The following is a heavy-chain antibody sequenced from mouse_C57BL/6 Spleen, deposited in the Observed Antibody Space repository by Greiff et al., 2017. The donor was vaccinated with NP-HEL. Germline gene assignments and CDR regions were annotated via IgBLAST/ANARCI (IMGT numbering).Heavy chain of an antibody. CDR1: GFSFNTYA. CDR3: VRQGGNDAMDY. CDR2: IRSKSNNYAT. V-gene: IGHV10-1*01. Sequence: EVQLVESGGGLVQPKGSLKLSCAASGFSFNTYAMNWVRQAPGKGLEWVARIRSKSNNYATYYADSVKDRFTISRDDSESMLYLQMNNLKTEDTAMYYCVRQGGNDAMDYWGQGTSVTVSS. J-gene: IGHJ4*01. D-gene: IGHD2-1*01.